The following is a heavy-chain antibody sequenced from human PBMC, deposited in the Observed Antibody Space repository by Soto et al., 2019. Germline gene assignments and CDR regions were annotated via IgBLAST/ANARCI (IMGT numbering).Heavy chain of an antibody. CDR3: ARARDIVVVVAATRAFDI. Sequence: QVQLQESGPGLVKPSQTLSLTCTVSGGSISSGGYYWSWIRQHPGKGLEWIGYIYYSGSTYYNPSLTSRVTISVDTAKNQFSLKLSSVTAADTAVYYCARARDIVVVVAATRAFDIWGQGTMVTVSS. CDR2: IYYSGST. V-gene: IGHV4-31*03. CDR1: GGSISSGGYY. J-gene: IGHJ3*02. D-gene: IGHD2-15*01.